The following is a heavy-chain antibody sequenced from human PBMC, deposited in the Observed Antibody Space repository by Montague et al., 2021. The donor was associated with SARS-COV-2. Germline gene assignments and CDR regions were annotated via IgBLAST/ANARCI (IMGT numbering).Heavy chain of an antibody. D-gene: IGHD5-12*01. J-gene: IGHJ4*02. V-gene: IGHV4-61*02. CDR1: GGSISSGSYY. Sequence: TLSLTCTVSGGSISSGSYYWSWIRQPAGKGLEWIGRIYTSGTTDYSFSPKSRVTISVDTSENQFSLKLTSVTAADTAVYYCARAHSGSWAHLDNWGQGSLVTVSS. CDR2: IYTSGTT. CDR3: ARAHSGSWAHLDN.